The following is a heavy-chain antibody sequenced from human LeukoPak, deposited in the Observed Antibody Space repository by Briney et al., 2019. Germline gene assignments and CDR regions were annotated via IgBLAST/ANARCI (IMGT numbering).Heavy chain of an antibody. V-gene: IGHV3-53*01. J-gene: IGHJ4*02. D-gene: IGHD3-10*01. CDR1: GFTVSSNY. CDR3: ARDRDYGSGVFDY. CDR2: IYSGGST. Sequence: GGSLRLSCAASGFTVSSNYMSWVRQAPGKGLEWVSVIYSGGSTYYADSVKGRFTISRDISKNTVYLQMNNLRAEDTAVYYCARDRDYGSGVFDYWGQGTLVTVSS.